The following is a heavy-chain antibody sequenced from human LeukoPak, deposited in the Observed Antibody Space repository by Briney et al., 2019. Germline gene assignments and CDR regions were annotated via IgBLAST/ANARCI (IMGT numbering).Heavy chain of an antibody. D-gene: IGHD3/OR15-3a*01. V-gene: IGHV3-66*03. CDR3: ARDRAALQDWVEFDP. J-gene: IGHJ5*02. CDR2: IRDSGEA. Sequence: GGSLRLSCAVSGFRVSDYYMSWVRQAPGKGLEWVGLIRDSGEAFYADFVRGRFAISRDESENTLYLQMNSLRVEDTAVYFCARDRAALQDWVEFDPWGQGTPVVVSS. CDR1: GFRVSDYY.